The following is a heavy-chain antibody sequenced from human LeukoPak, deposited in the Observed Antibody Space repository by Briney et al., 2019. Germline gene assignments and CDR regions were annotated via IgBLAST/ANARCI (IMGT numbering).Heavy chain of an antibody. V-gene: IGHV3-23*01. J-gene: IGHJ4*02. D-gene: IGHD3-10*01. CDR1: GFTFSSCA. CDR3: AKDPSAMVRGGSGY. Sequence: PGGSLRLSCAASGFTFSSCAMSWVRQAPGKGLEWVSAISGSGGSTYYADSVKGRFTISRDNSKNTLYLQMNSLRAEDTAVYYCAKDPSAMVRGGSGYWGQGTLVTVSS. CDR2: ISGSGGST.